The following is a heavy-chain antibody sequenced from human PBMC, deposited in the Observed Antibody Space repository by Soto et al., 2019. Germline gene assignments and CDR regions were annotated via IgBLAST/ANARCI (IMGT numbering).Heavy chain of an antibody. CDR2: ISGSGGST. CDR1: GFTFSRYA. V-gene: IGHV3-23*01. D-gene: IGHD3-10*02. CDR3: AKDLFPDYGMDV. Sequence: GSLRLSCAASGFTFSRYAMSWVRQAPGKGLEWVSAISGSGGSTYYADSVKGRFTISRDNSKNTLYLQMNSLRAEDTAVYYCAKDLFPDYGMDVWGQGTTVTVSS. J-gene: IGHJ6*02.